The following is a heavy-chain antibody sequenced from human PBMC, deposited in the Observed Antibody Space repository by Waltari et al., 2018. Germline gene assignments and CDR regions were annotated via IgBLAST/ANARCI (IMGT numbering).Heavy chain of an antibody. CDR3: AKAQIAVAGTGTAFDI. CDR2: IWYEGSNK. CDR1: GFTFSSYG. V-gene: IGHV3-30*18. Sequence: QVQLVESGGGVVQPGRSLSLSCAASGFTFSSYGLHWVRQPPGKGREWVAVIWYEGSNKYYADSGKGRFTISRDNSKNTLYLQMNSLRAEDTAMYYCAKAQIAVAGTGTAFDIWGQGTMVTVSS. J-gene: IGHJ3*02. D-gene: IGHD6-19*01.